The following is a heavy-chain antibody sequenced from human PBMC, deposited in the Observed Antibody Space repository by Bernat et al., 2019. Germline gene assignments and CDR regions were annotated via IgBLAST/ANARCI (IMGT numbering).Heavy chain of an antibody. Sequence: EVQLLESGGDLVQSGGSLRVSCAASGFTFSSYAMSWVRQAPGKGLEWVSAISDSGGSTYYADSVKGRFTISRDNSKNTLYLQMNSLRADDTAVYYCAKDAIAVAGTLDYWGQGTLVTVSS. J-gene: IGHJ4*02. CDR1: GFTFSSYA. V-gene: IGHV3-23*01. CDR2: ISDSGGST. CDR3: AKDAIAVAGTLDY. D-gene: IGHD6-19*01.